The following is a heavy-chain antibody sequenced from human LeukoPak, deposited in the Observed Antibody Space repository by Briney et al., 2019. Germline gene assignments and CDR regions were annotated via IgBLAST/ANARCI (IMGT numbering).Heavy chain of an antibody. D-gene: IGHD4-11*01. CDR2: INHSGST. CDR3: ARDNPTSNYGVGTSGWFDP. Sequence: SETLSLTSAVYGGSFSGYYWSWIRQPPGKGLEWIGEINHSGSTNYNPSLKSRVTISVDTSKNQFSLKLSSVTAADTAVYYCARDNPTSNYGVGTSGWFDPWGQGTLVTVSS. J-gene: IGHJ5*02. V-gene: IGHV4-34*01. CDR1: GGSFSGYY.